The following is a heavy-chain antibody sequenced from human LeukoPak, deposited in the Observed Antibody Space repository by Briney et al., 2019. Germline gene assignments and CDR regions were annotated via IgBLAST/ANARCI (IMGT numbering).Heavy chain of an antibody. D-gene: IGHD6-13*01. CDR1: GGSISSGDYY. J-gene: IGHJ4*02. CDR2: IYYSGST. Sequence: PSETPSLTCTVSGGSISSGDYYWSWIRQPPGKGLEWIGYIYYSGSTYYNPSLKSRVTISVDTSKNQFSLKLSSVTAADTAVYYCAREGTIAAAGTVDYWGQGTLVTVSS. CDR3: AREGTIAAAGTVDY. V-gene: IGHV4-30-4*01.